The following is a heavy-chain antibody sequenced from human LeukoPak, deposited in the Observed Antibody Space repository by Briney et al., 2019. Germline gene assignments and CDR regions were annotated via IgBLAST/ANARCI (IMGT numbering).Heavy chain of an antibody. Sequence: PGRSLRLSCAPSGFTFSSYGMHWVHQAPGKGLEWVAVIWYDGSNKYYADSVKGRFTISRDNSKNTQYLQTTSLRDEDTAVYYCARANGMDVWGEGPTVTVSS. J-gene: IGHJ6*04. CDR1: GFTFSSYG. V-gene: IGHV3-33*01. CDR3: ARANGMDV. CDR2: IWYDGSNK.